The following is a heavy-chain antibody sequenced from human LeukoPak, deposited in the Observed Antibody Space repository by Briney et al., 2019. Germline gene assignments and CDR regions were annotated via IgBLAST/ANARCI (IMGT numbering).Heavy chain of an antibody. CDR1: GFMFSSNW. Sequence: GGSPRLSCAASGFMFSSNWMSWVRLAPGKGLEWVANIKEDGTETYYVDPVKGRFTISRDNAKNSLYLQMNSLRVEDTAVYYCAKEGRSLQTYWGQGTLVTVSS. D-gene: IGHD5-24*01. V-gene: IGHV3-7*03. CDR3: AKEGRSLQTY. J-gene: IGHJ4*02. CDR2: IKEDGTET.